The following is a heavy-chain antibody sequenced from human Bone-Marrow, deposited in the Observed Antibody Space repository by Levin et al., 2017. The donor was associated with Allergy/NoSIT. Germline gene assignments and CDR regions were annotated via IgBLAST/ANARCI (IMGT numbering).Heavy chain of an antibody. D-gene: IGHD6-19*01. V-gene: IGHV3-53*01. CDR1: GFSLSRFY. J-gene: IGHJ3*02. Sequence: GGSLRLSCVASGFSLSRFYINWIRQAPGKGLEWVSVFEADGTTYFADSVKGRFAVSRDSSKNTMYLQLNNVTGDDTAIYYCARGNIAVAGDAFDIWGQGTAVTVSS. CDR3: ARGNIAVAGDAFDI. CDR2: FEADGTT.